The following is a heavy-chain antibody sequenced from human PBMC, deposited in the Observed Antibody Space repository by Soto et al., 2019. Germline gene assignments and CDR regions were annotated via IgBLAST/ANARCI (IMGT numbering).Heavy chain of an antibody. Sequence: QVQLQESGPGLVKPSGTLSLTCAVSGASMTSSHWWSWVRQPPGKGLEWIGEIYHTGSANYKPSLESRVTISVDKSKIRFSLILTSVTAADTATYYCARRTTGSGWYPMFDTWGQGALVTVSS. CDR3: ARRTTGSGWYPMFDT. V-gene: IGHV4-4*02. CDR2: IYHTGSA. CDR1: GASMTSSHW. D-gene: IGHD6-19*01. J-gene: IGHJ5*02.